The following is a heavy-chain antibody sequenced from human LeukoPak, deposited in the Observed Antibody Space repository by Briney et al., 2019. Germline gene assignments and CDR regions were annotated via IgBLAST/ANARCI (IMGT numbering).Heavy chain of an antibody. CDR3: ARAPFVEYNTAFFV. CDR2: IYPSGTT. Sequence: KPSETLSLTCSVPGGSVSSYYWSWLRQPAGKGLEWIGRIYPSGTTHYNPSLKSRVTISVDTSKNQFSLRLSSVTAADTAVYYCARAPFVEYNTAFFVWGQGTLVTVSS. CDR1: GGSVSSYY. D-gene: IGHD6-6*01. V-gene: IGHV4-4*07. J-gene: IGHJ4*02.